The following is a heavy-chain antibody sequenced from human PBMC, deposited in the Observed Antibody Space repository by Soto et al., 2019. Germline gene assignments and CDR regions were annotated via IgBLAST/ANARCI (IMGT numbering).Heavy chain of an antibody. CDR2: MNPNSGNT. CDR1: GYTFTSYD. CDR3: ARGMISSKGTPAFDI. V-gene: IGHV1-8*01. Sequence: GASVKVSCEASGYTFTSYDINWVRQATGQGLEWMGWMNPNSGNTGYAQKFQGRVTMTRNTSISTAYMELSSLRSEDTAVYYCARGMISSKGTPAFDIWGQGTMVTVSS. D-gene: IGHD6-13*01. J-gene: IGHJ3*02.